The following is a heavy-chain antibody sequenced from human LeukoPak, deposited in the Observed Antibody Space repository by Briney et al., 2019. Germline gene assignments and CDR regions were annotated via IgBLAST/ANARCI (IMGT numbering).Heavy chain of an antibody. CDR2: IYYSGST. CDR3: ARERSYYGSGSYYDY. J-gene: IGHJ4*02. V-gene: IGHV4-59*01. CDR1: GGSLSSYY. Sequence: SETLSLTCTVSGGSLSSYYWSWIRQPPGKGLEWIGYIYYSGSTNYNPSLKSRVTISVDTSKNQFSLKLSSVTAADTAVYYCARERSYYGSGSYYDYWGQGTLVTVSS. D-gene: IGHD3-10*01.